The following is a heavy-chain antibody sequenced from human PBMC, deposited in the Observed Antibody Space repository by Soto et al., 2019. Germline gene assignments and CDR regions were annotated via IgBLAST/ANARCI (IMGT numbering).Heavy chain of an antibody. CDR3: ARHLVGSPRGNFDY. D-gene: IGHD1-26*01. CDR2: IYPYDSDT. CDR1: GYSFTSYW. J-gene: IGHJ4*01. V-gene: IGHV5-51*01. Sequence: PGESLKISCKTSGYSFTSYWIGWVRQMPGKGMEWMGNIYPYDSDTRYSPSFQGQVTISADTSITTAYLQWSGLRASDTAMYFCARHLVGSPRGNFDYWGQGTLVTVSS.